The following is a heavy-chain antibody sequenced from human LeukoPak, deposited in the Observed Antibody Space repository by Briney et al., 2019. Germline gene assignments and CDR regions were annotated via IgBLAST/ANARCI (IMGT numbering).Heavy chain of an antibody. Sequence: GGSLRLSYAASGFTFSDYYMSWIRQAPGKGLEWVSYISSSGSTIYYADSVKGRFTISRDNAKNSLYLQMNSLRAEDTAVYYCARARAMATIDADIWGQGTMVTVSS. D-gene: IGHD5-24*01. CDR2: ISSSGSTI. J-gene: IGHJ3*02. V-gene: IGHV3-11*01. CDR1: GFTFSDYY. CDR3: ARARAMATIDADI.